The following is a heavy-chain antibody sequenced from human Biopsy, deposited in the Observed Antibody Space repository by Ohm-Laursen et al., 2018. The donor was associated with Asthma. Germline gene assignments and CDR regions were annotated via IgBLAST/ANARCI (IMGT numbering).Heavy chain of an antibody. CDR2: INSVFGTT. V-gene: IGHV1-69*01. D-gene: IGHD2-2*01. Sequence: SSVKVSCKSLGGTFNTYVIGWVRQAPGQGLEWMGGINSVFGTTTYPQKFQDRVTITADDSTCTVYMELSSLRSEDTAVYYCARKAGPCISRTCYSLDFWGQGTLVTVPS. CDR1: GGTFNTYV. CDR3: ARKAGPCISRTCYSLDF. J-gene: IGHJ4*02.